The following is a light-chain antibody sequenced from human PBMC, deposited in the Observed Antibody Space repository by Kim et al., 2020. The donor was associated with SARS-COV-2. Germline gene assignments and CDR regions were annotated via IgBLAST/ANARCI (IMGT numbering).Light chain of an antibody. Sequence: PGKPARITCGGNSIGSKSVQWYQQKPGQAPVLVINYDSDRPSGIPERFSGSNSGNTATLTISRVEAGDEADYYCQVWDSSSDHRVVFGGGTQLTVL. CDR3: QVWDSSSDHRVV. J-gene: IGLJ2*01. CDR1: SIGSKS. V-gene: IGLV3-21*04. CDR2: YDS.